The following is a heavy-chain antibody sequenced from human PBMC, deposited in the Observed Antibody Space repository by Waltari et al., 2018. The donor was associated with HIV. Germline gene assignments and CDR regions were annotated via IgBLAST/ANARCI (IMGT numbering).Heavy chain of an antibody. CDR3: TRDGSGWSNY. D-gene: IGHD6-19*01. CDR2: IKQDGSEK. J-gene: IGHJ4*02. Sequence: EVQLVESGGGLVQPGGSMRHSCAAAGFTFSPTGMGGVRQAPGKGLEWVANIKQDGSEKFYLDSVKGRFTISRDNAKNSIYLQMNSLTAEDTAIYYCTRDGSGWSNYWGQGTLVTVSS. CDR1: GFTFSPTG. V-gene: IGHV3-7*01.